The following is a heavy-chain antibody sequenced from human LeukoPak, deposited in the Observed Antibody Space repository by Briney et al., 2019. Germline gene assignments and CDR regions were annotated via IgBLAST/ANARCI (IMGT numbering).Heavy chain of an antibody. Sequence: ASVKVSCKASGYTFTNYFIHWVRQAPGQGLEWMGIVNPSSGSTSSAQKFQGRVTMTSDTSTSTVYMELSSLRSEDTAVYYCAIAQSGPRTVLRYFDWLAAPNWFDPWGQGTLVTVSS. CDR2: VNPSSGST. V-gene: IGHV1-46*01. J-gene: IGHJ5*02. D-gene: IGHD3-9*01. CDR3: AIAQSGPRTVLRYFDWLAAPNWFDP. CDR1: GYTFTNYF.